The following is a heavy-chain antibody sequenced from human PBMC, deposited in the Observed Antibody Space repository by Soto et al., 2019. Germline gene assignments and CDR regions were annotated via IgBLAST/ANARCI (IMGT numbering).Heavy chain of an antibody. D-gene: IGHD3-9*01. Sequence: QVQLVESGGGVVQPGRSLRLSCAASGFTFSSYGMHWVRQAPGKGLEWVAVISYDGSNKYYADSVKGRFTISRDNSKNTLYLQMNSLRAEDTAVYYCAKDPRLDILTGPFHYWGQGTLVTVSS. J-gene: IGHJ4*02. CDR3: AKDPRLDILTGPFHY. CDR2: ISYDGSNK. CDR1: GFTFSSYG. V-gene: IGHV3-30*18.